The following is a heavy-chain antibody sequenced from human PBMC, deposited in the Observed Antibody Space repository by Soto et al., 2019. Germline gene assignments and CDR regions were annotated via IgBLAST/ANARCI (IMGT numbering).Heavy chain of an antibody. CDR1: GFNFSSHA. CDR3: VKSGAGTMVRTNYYGMDV. Sequence: WGPLRLPWRVSGFNFSSHASSRVRQAPGKGLEWVSAISGSGGSTYYADSVKGRFTISRDNSKNTLYLQMNSLRAEDTAVYYCVKSGAGTMVRTNYYGMDVWGQGTTVTVSS. D-gene: IGHD3-10*01. J-gene: IGHJ6*02. V-gene: IGHV3-23*01. CDR2: ISGSGGST.